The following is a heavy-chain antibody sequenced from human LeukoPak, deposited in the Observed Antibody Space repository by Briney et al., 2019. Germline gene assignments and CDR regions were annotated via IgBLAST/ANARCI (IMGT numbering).Heavy chain of an antibody. Sequence: PGGSLRLSCAASGFTFSSYEMNWVRQAPGKGLEWVSYISSSGSTIYYADSVKGRFAISRDNAKNSLYLQMNSLRHEDTAIYYCVIWGDYDVLTGYYVPDYWGQGTLVTVAS. CDR1: GFTFSSYE. V-gene: IGHV3-48*03. CDR3: VIWGDYDVLTGYYVPDY. J-gene: IGHJ4*02. CDR2: ISSSGSTI. D-gene: IGHD3-9*01.